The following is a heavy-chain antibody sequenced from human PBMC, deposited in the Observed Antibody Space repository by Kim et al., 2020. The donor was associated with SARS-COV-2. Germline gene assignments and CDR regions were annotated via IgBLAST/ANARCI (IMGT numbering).Heavy chain of an antibody. Sequence: SKTLSLTCTVSGGSISSYYWSWIRQPPGKGLEWIGYIYYSGSTNYNPSLKSRVTISVDTSKNQFSLKLSSVTAADTAVYYCARWGLAAAGTEGGDYWGQGTLVTVSS. D-gene: IGHD6-13*01. CDR1: GGSISSYY. J-gene: IGHJ4*02. CDR3: ARWGLAAAGTEGGDY. V-gene: IGHV4-59*13. CDR2: IYYSGST.